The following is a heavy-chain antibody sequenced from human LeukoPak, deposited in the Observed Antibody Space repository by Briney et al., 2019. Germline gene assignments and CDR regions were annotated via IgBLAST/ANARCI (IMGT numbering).Heavy chain of an antibody. CDR3: TTAGNSYGYAY. CDR1: GFTFINAW. Sequence: GGSLRLSCAASGFTFINAWMTWVRQAPGKGLEWVGRIKSKTDGGTTDYAAPVKGRFTISRDDSKNTPYLQMNSLKTEDTAVYYCTTAGNSYGYAYWGQGTLVTVSS. CDR2: IKSKTDGGTT. V-gene: IGHV3-15*01. J-gene: IGHJ4*02. D-gene: IGHD5-18*01.